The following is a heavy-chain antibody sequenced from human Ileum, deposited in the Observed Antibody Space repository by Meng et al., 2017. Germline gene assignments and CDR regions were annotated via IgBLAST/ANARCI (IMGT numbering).Heavy chain of an antibody. CDR2: IHPDGSER. J-gene: IGHJ4*02. Sequence: GGSLRLSCAVSGFTFKSNWMTWVRQAPGEGPEWVASIHPDGSERNYVDSVKGRFTISRDNPTSSLFLQMNSLRAEDTAVYYCTKDLNWRTYWGQGTLVTVSS. D-gene: IGHD1-20*01. CDR3: TKDLNWRTY. V-gene: IGHV3-7*01. CDR1: GFTFKSNW.